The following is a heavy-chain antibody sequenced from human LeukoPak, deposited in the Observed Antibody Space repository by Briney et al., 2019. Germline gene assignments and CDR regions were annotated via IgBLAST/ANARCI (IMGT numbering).Heavy chain of an antibody. Sequence: ASVKVSCKASGYTFTGYYMHWVRQAPGRGLEWMRWINTYSANTNYAQEFQDRDIMTTDTSTSTAYMELRSLRSDDTAVYYCAREGGIARPPYLYYYIDVWGKGTTVTVSS. V-gene: IGHV1-18*04. CDR1: GYTFTGYY. D-gene: IGHD6-6*01. CDR2: INTYSANT. CDR3: AREGGIARPPYLYYYIDV. J-gene: IGHJ6*03.